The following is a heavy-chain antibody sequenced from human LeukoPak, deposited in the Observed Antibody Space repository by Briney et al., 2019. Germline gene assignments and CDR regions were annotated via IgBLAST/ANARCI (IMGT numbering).Heavy chain of an antibody. Sequence: PGGSLRLSCAASGFTFSSYEMNWVRQAPGKGLERVSYISSSGSTIYYADSVKGRFTISRDNAKNSLYLQMNSLRAEDTAVYYCAREIAVAGTTGLDYWGQGTLVTVSS. CDR3: AREIAVAGTTGLDY. CDR2: ISSSGSTI. V-gene: IGHV3-48*03. J-gene: IGHJ4*02. D-gene: IGHD6-19*01. CDR1: GFTFSSYE.